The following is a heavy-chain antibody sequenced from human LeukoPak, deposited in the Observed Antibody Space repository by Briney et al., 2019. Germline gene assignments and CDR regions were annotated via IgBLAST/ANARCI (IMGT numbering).Heavy chain of an antibody. V-gene: IGHV4-39*07. CDR3: ARLLGRAEKPVVRRPTVPAAMGPFDY. CDR1: GGSISSSSYY. Sequence: SETLSLTCTVSGGSISSSSYYWGWIRQPPGKGLEWIGSIYYSGSTYYNPSLKSRVTISVDTSKNQFSLKLSSVTAADTAVYYCARLLGRAEKPVVRRPTVPAAMGPFDYWGQGTLVTVSS. J-gene: IGHJ4*02. D-gene: IGHD2-2*01. CDR2: IYYSGST.